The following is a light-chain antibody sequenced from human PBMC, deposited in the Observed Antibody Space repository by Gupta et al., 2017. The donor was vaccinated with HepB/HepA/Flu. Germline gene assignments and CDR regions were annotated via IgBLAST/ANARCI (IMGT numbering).Light chain of an antibody. CDR3: SAWDSSLSAHV. Sequence: QAVLPQPPSVSKDLRQTATLTCTGNSDNVGNQGAVWLQQHPGHPPKLLSYRSNNRPSGISERFSASRSGNTASLTITGLQPEDEADYFCSAWDSSLSAHVFGTGTKVTVL. CDR1: SDNVGNQG. V-gene: IGLV10-54*04. CDR2: RSN. J-gene: IGLJ1*01.